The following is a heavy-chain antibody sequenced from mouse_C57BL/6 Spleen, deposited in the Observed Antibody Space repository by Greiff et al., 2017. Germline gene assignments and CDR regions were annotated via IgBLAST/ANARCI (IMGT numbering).Heavy chain of an antibody. D-gene: IGHD2-2*01. CDR2: ISDGGSYT. Sequence: EVQLVESGGGLVKPGGSLKLSCAASGFTFSSYAMSWVRQTPEKRLEWVATISDGGSYTYYPDNVKGRFTISRDNAKNNLYLQMSHLKSEDTAMYYCVGYDEDWYFDVWGTGTTVTVSS. V-gene: IGHV5-4*01. J-gene: IGHJ1*03. CDR1: GFTFSSYA. CDR3: VGYDEDWYFDV.